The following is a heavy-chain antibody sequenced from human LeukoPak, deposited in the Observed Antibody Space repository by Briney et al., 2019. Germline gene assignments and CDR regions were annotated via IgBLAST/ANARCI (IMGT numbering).Heavy chain of an antibody. J-gene: IGHJ5*02. V-gene: IGHV3-21*01. CDR1: GFTFSSYS. CDR2: ISSSSSYI. Sequence: PGGSLRLSCAASGFTFSSYSMNWVRQAPGKGLEWVSSISSSSSYIYYADSVKGRFTISRDNAKNSLYLQMNSLRAEDTAVYYCARSSFGVVPFDPWGQGTLVTVSS. CDR3: ARSSFGVVPFDP. D-gene: IGHD3-10*01.